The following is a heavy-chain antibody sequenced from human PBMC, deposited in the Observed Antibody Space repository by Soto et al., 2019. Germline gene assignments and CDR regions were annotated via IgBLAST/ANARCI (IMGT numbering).Heavy chain of an antibody. J-gene: IGHJ4*02. CDR3: TTDSHYSSSSSVVATSYFDY. CDR1: GFTFSNAW. V-gene: IGHV3-15*01. CDR2: IKSKTDGGTT. D-gene: IGHD6-6*01. Sequence: SLRLSCAASGFTFSNAWMSWVRQAPGKGLEWVGRIKSKTDGGTTDYAAPVKGRFTISRDDSKNTLYLQMNSLKTEDTAVYYCTTDSHYSSSSSVVATSYFDYWGQGTMVTVYS.